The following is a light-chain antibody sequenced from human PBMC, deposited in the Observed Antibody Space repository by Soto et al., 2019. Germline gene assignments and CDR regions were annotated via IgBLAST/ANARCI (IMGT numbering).Light chain of an antibody. V-gene: IGLV2-8*01. J-gene: IGLJ1*01. CDR1: SSDVGYYDY. CDR3: SSYAGSSNV. CDR2: EVN. Sequence: QSVLTQPPSASGFPGQSVAISCTGTSSDVGYYDYVSWYQQHPGKAPKLMIYEVNKRPSGVPDRFSGSKSGNTASLTVSGLQAEDEADYYCSSYAGSSNVFGTGTKVTVL.